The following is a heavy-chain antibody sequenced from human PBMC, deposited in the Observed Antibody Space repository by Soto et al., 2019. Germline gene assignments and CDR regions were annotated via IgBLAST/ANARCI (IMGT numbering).Heavy chain of an antibody. J-gene: IGHJ4*02. Sequence: KSSETLSLTCTVSGGSFKSGSYSWSWIRQPPGKGLEWIGNVYHTGRTSYNPSLKSRVTISMDTSKNQFSLNLDSVTAADTAVYFCARDFAYFDSWGQGTLVTVSS. CDR2: VYHTGRT. V-gene: IGHV4-61*01. D-gene: IGHD3-3*01. CDR1: GGSFKSGSYS. CDR3: ARDFAYFDS.